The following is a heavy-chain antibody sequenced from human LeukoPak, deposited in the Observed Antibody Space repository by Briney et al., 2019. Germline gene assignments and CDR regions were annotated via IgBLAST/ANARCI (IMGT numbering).Heavy chain of an antibody. CDR3: ASGLVTGVYDF. V-gene: IGHV3-33*01. CDR2: IWYDGNNK. CDR1: GFTFSNYG. Sequence: PGGSLRLSCAASGFTFSNYGMHWVRQAPGKGLEWVAIIWYDGNNKYYADSLEGRFTISRDNSKNMLYLQMNSLKVEDTAVYYCASGLVTGVYDFWGQGTLVTVSS. J-gene: IGHJ4*02. D-gene: IGHD4-23*01.